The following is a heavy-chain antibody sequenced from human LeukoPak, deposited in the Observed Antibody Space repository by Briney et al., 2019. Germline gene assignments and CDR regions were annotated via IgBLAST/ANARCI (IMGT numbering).Heavy chain of an antibody. CDR2: IYYSGST. CDR1: GGSISSYY. D-gene: IGHD3-10*01. J-gene: IGHJ4*02. Sequence: PSETLSLTCTVSGGSISSYYWSWIRQPPGKGLEWIGYIYYSGSTNYNPSLKSRVTISVDTSKNQFSLKLGSVTAADTAVYYCARDMGSGSYPYFFDYWGQGTLVTVSS. CDR3: ARDMGSGSYPYFFDY. V-gene: IGHV4-59*12.